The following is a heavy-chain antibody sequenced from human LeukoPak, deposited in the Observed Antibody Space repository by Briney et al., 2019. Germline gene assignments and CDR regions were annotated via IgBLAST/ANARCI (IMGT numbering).Heavy chain of an antibody. Sequence: ASVKVSCKASGGTLSSYAISWVRQAPGQGLEWMGGIIPIFGTANYAQKFQGRVTITADESTSTAYMELSSLRSEDTAVYYCARLSGGAAMPDNHDYWGQGTLVTVSS. J-gene: IGHJ4*02. V-gene: IGHV1-69*13. CDR2: IIPIFGTA. D-gene: IGHD2-2*01. CDR1: GGTLSSYA. CDR3: ARLSGGAAMPDNHDY.